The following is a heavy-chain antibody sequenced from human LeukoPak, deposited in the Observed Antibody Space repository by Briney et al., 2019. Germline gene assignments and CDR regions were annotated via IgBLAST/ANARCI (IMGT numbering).Heavy chain of an antibody. D-gene: IGHD2/OR15-2a*01. J-gene: IGHJ4*02. Sequence: GSLRLSCEGSGFTFRSHWMSWVRQAPGKGLEWIGEINHSGSTNYNPSLKSRVTISVDTSKNQFSLKLSSVTAADTAVYYCARVSNPTALDYWGQGTLVTVSS. CDR3: ARVSNPTALDY. V-gene: IGHV4-34*01. CDR1: GFTFRSHW. CDR2: INHSGST.